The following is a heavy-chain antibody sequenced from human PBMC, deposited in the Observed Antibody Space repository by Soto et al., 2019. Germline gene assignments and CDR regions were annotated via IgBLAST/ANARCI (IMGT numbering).Heavy chain of an antibody. J-gene: IGHJ4*02. CDR2: IYSGGAT. V-gene: IGHV3-66*01. D-gene: IGHD1-1*01. Sequence: EVQLVESGGGLVQPGGSLRLSCAASGFTVSNNYMWWVRQAPGKGLEWVSLIYSGGATYYADSVKGRFTISRDNSKSTLYLQMNSLRAEDTAVYYCARDGTYNWVGGQGILVTVSS. CDR3: ARDGTYNWV. CDR1: GFTVSNNY.